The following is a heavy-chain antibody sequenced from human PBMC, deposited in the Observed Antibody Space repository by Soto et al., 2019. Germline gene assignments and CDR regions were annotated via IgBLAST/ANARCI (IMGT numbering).Heavy chain of an antibody. V-gene: IGHV3-21*06. D-gene: IGHD3-10*01. CDR2: IDSSSSFI. Sequence: EVQLVESGGSLVKPGGSLRLSCAASGFTFSSHAMNWVRQAPGKGLEWISSIDSSSSFIYYADSVKGRFTISRDNAKNSVFLHMSSLRADETAVYYCAIDPLYFGEIGYFDYWGQGALVTVSS. CDR1: GFTFSSHA. CDR3: AIDPLYFGEIGYFDY. J-gene: IGHJ4*02.